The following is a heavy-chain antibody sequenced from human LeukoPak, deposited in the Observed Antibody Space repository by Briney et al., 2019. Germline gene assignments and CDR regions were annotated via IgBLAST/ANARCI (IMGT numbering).Heavy chain of an antibody. Sequence: GGSLRLSCKASGFTVSNNYMNWVRQAPGKGLEWVALIYSGGSTQYADSVKGRFTISKDNSRNTLYLQMSSLRVEDTAVYYCARDPPGIAASVSGGWGQGILVTVSS. CDR2: IYSGGST. D-gene: IGHD6-13*01. CDR1: GFTVSNNY. J-gene: IGHJ4*02. V-gene: IGHV3-53*01. CDR3: ARDPPGIAASVSGG.